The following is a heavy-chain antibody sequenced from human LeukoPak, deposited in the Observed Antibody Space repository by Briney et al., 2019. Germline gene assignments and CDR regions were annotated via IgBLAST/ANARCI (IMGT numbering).Heavy chain of an antibody. CDR3: ARTGTTSWLDP. CDR1: GGPTNSGGYY. J-gene: IGHJ5*02. D-gene: IGHD1-1*01. V-gene: IGHV4-31*03. Sequence: TSQTLSLTCTVSGGPTNSGGYYWSWIRQHPGKGLEWIGYISYSGNTDYNPSLKSRLTISVDTSKNQFSLKLSSVTAADTAVYYCARTGTTSWLDPWGQGTLVTVSS. CDR2: ISYSGNT.